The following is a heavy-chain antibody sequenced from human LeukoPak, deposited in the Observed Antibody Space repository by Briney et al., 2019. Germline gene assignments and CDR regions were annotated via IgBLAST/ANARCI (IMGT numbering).Heavy chain of an antibody. Sequence: PGGSLRPSCAASGFTFSSYAMSWVRQAPGKGLEWVSAISGSGGSTYYADSVKGRFTISRDNSKNTLYLQMNSLGAEDTAVYYCAKDPSTVATSWYFDYWGQGTLVTVSS. V-gene: IGHV3-23*01. CDR1: GFTFSSYA. CDR2: ISGSGGST. CDR3: AKDPSTVATSWYFDY. J-gene: IGHJ4*02. D-gene: IGHD4-11*01.